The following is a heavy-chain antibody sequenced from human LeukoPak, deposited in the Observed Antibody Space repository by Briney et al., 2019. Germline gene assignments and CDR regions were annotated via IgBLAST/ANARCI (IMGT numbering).Heavy chain of an antibody. CDR1: GYTFTSYY. Sequence: ASVKVSCKASGYTFTSYYMHWVRQAPGQGLEWMGWINPNSGGTNYAQKFQGRVTMTRDTSISTAYMELSRLRSDDTAVYYCARPQKPYSSSSFDYWGQGTLVTVSS. CDR3: ARPQKPYSSSSFDY. J-gene: IGHJ4*02. V-gene: IGHV1-2*02. CDR2: INPNSGGT. D-gene: IGHD6-6*01.